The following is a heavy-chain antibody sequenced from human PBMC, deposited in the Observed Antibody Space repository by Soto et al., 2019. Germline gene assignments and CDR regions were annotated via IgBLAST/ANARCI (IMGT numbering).Heavy chain of an antibody. D-gene: IGHD5-12*01. CDR3: ARGPPGYSGNYYGMDV. CDR1: GGTFSSYA. CDR2: IIPIFGTA. Sequence: QVQLVQSGAEVKKPGSSVKVSCKASGGTFSSYAISWVRQAPGQGLEWMGGIIPIFGTANYAQKFQGRVTITADESTSTAYMELSSLRSEDTAVYYCARGPPGYSGNYYGMDVWGQGATVTVSS. V-gene: IGHV1-69*01. J-gene: IGHJ6*02.